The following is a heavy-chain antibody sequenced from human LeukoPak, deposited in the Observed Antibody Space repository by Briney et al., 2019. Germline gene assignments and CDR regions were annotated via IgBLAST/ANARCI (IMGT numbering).Heavy chain of an antibody. CDR3: AKGPSVDTAMVISGRFDY. D-gene: IGHD5-18*01. V-gene: IGHV3-9*01. J-gene: IGHJ4*02. CDR2: ISWNGGSI. CDR1: GFTFDDYA. Sequence: GRSLRLSCAASGFTFDDYAMHWVRQAPGKGLEWVSGISWNGGSIGYADSVKGRFTISRDNAKNSLYLQMNSLRAEDTALYYCAKGPSVDTAMVISGRFDYWGQGTLVTVSS.